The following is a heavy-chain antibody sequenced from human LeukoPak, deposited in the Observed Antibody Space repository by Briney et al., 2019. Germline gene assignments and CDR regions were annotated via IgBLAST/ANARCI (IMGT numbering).Heavy chain of an antibody. CDR2: IYSSGNT. CDR1: GASISSSNYY. D-gene: IGHD3-22*01. CDR3: ARAKRDYYDSSGYHSN. Sequence: SETLSLTCAVSGASISSSNYYWGWVRQSPGKGLEWIGNIYSSGNTYYNASLKSRVTMYIDTSKNQFSLKLSSVTAADTAVYYCARAKRDYYDSSGYHSNWGQGTLVTVSS. V-gene: IGHV4-39*07. J-gene: IGHJ4*02.